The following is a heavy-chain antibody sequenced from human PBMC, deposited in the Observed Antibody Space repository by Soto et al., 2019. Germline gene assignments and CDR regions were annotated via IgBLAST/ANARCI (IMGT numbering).Heavy chain of an antibody. CDR3: AKDCVRSLSPYDILTGYCAFDI. V-gene: IGHV3-23*01. CDR1: GFTFSSYA. Sequence: PGGSLRLSCAASGFTFSSYAMSWVRQAPGKGLEWVSAISGSGGSTYYADSVKGRFTISRDNSKNTLYLQMNSLRAEDTAVYYCAKDCVRSLSPYDILTGYCAFDIWGQGTMVTVSS. CDR2: ISGSGGST. D-gene: IGHD3-9*01. J-gene: IGHJ3*02.